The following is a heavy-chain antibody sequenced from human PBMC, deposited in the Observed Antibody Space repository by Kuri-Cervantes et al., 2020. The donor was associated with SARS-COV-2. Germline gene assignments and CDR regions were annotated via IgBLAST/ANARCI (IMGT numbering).Heavy chain of an antibody. CDR2: VYYSGTT. V-gene: IGHV4-39*07. CDR1: GGSISSQSYY. CDR3: ASLRTGEGPLLDY. J-gene: IGHJ4*02. Sequence: SETLSLTCTVSGGSISSQSYYWGWIRQPPGKGLEWIGSVYYSGTTNYNPSLKSRVTISVDTSKNQFSLKLSSVTAADTAVYYCASLRTGEGPLLDYWGQGTLVTVSS. D-gene: IGHD7-27*01.